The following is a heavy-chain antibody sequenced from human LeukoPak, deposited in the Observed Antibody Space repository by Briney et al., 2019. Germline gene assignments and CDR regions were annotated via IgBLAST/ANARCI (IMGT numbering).Heavy chain of an antibody. CDR1: GFTVSSNY. D-gene: IGHD5-18*01. CDR2: IYSGGST. V-gene: IGHV3-66*02. Sequence: GGSLRLSCAASGFTVSSNYMSWVRQAPGKGLEWVSVIYSGGSTYYADSVKGRFTISRDNSKNTLYLQMNSLRAEDTAVYYCARVGQDSYGLDHWGQGTLVTVSS. J-gene: IGHJ4*02. CDR3: ARVGQDSYGLDH.